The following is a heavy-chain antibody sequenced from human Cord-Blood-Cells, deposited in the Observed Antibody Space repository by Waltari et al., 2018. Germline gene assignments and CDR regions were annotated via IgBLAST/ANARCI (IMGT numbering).Heavy chain of an antibody. CDR3: AKDRADAFDI. Sequence: QVQLVESGGGVVPPGGPLGLSCAAAGFTFRCYGMHWVRQAPGKGLGWVAFIRYDGSNKYYADSVKGRFTISRDNSKNTLYLQMNSLRAEDTAVYYCAKDRADAFDIWGQGTMVTVSS. V-gene: IGHV3-30*02. CDR1: GFTFRCYG. CDR2: IRYDGSNK. J-gene: IGHJ3*02. D-gene: IGHD3-10*01.